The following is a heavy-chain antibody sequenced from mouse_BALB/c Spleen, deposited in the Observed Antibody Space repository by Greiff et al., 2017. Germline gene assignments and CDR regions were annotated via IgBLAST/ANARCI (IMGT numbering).Heavy chain of an antibody. CDR3: ARGMDDPYYAMDY. CDR1: GYSFTGYY. CDR2: INPYNGAT. J-gene: IGHJ4*01. V-gene: IGHV1-26*01. D-gene: IGHD2-3*01. Sequence: EVQLQQSGPELVKPGASVKISCKASGYSFTGYYMHWVKQSHVKSLEWIGRINPYNGATSYNQNFKDKASLTVDKSSSTAYMELHSLTSEDSAVYYCARGMDDPYYAMDYWGQGTSVTVSS.